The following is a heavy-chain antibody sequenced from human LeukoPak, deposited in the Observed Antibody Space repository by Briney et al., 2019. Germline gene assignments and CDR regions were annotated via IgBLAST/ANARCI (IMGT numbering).Heavy chain of an antibody. CDR2: INPNSGGT. CDR1: GYTFTGYY. CDR3: ASNQEYSSPSPYYYGMDV. D-gene: IGHD6-6*01. V-gene: IGHV1-2*02. Sequence: GASVKVSCKASGYTFTGYYMHWVRQAPGQGLEWMGWINPNSGGTNYAQKFQGRVTMTRDTSISTAYMELSRLRSDDTAVYYCASNQEYSSPSPYYYGMDVWGQGTTVTVSS. J-gene: IGHJ6*02.